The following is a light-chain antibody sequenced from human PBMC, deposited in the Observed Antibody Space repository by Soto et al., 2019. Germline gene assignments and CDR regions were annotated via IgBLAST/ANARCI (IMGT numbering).Light chain of an antibody. CDR3: QQFNTYPPYT. CDR2: DAS. Sequence: AIPLTQSPSSLSASVGDRVTITCRASQGISSALAWYQQKPGKAPKLLIYDASSLKSGVPSRFSGSGSGTDFTLTISSLQPEDFATYYCQQFNTYPPYTFGQGTKLEIK. J-gene: IGKJ2*01. CDR1: QGISSA. V-gene: IGKV1-13*02.